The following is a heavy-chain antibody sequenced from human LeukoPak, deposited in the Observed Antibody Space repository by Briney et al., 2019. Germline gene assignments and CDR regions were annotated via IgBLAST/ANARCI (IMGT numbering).Heavy chain of an antibody. J-gene: IGHJ6*03. D-gene: IGHD1-14*01. Sequence: GGSLRLSCAASGLTFSSYAMHWVRQAPGKGLEWVAVISYDGSNKYYADSVKGRFTISRDNSKNTLYLQMYSLRAEDTAVYYCARDNHYYMDVWGKGTTVTVSS. V-gene: IGHV3-30*04. CDR1: GLTFSSYA. CDR2: ISYDGSNK. CDR3: ARDNHYYMDV.